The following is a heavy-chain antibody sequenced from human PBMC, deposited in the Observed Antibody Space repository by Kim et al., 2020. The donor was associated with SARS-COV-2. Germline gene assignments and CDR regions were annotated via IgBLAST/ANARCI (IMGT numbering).Heavy chain of an antibody. CDR2: IKQDGSEK. V-gene: IGHV3-7*01. CDR3: ARDALVLAAAPSDY. D-gene: IGHD6-13*01. Sequence: GGSLRLSCAASGFSFSSYWMSWVRQAPGKGLEWVANIKQDGSEKYYVDSVKGRFTISRDNAKNSLYLQMNSLRAEDTAVYYCARDALVLAAAPSDYWGQGTLVTVSS. J-gene: IGHJ4*02. CDR1: GFSFSSYW.